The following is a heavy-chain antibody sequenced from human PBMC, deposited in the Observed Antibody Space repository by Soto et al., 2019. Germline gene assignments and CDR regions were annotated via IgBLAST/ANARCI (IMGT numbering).Heavy chain of an antibody. CDR1: GYTFPSYG. V-gene: IGHV1-18*01. CDR3: ARSSGTYPPSRYYYGLDV. D-gene: IGHD1-26*01. CDR2: ISAHNGDT. Sequence: APVKVSCKASGYTFPSYGFSWVRQAPGQGLEWMGWISAHNGDTIYAQKFQDRITMTTDTSTNTAYLELRSLKSGDTAVFYCARSSGTYPPSRYYYGLDVWGQ. J-gene: IGHJ6*02.